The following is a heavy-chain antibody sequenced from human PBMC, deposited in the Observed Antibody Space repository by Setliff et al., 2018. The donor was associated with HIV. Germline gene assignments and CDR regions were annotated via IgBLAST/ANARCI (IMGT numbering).Heavy chain of an antibody. Sequence: GGSLRLSCAASGFTFSNAWMSWVRQAPGKGLEWVSGISGSAGTTYYADSVKGRFTISRDNSKNTLYLQMDSLRTEDTAVYYCARAAAGNTGPFDLWGQGSPVTVSS. CDR2: ISGSAGTT. V-gene: IGHV3-23*01. CDR1: GFTFSNAW. CDR3: ARAAAGNTGPFDL. J-gene: IGHJ4*02. D-gene: IGHD4-17*01.